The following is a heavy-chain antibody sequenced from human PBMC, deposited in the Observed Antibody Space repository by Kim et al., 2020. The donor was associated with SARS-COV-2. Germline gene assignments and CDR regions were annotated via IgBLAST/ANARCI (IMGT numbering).Heavy chain of an antibody. J-gene: IGHJ4*02. CDR1: GFAFSAYW. V-gene: IGHV3-7*01. Sequence: GGSLRLSCAASGFAFSAYWMAWVRQAPGKGLEWVATIKKDGRDKYYVDSVKGRFTISRDNAKNSVFLQMNSLRVEDTAFYYCARDLDYWGQGTLVPVSS. CDR2: IKKDGRDK. CDR3: ARDLDY.